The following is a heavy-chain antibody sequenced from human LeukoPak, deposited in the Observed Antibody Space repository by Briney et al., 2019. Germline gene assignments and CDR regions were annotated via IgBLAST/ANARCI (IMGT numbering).Heavy chain of an antibody. D-gene: IGHD3-3*01. Sequence: PGGPLRLSCAASGFTVSSNYMSWVRQAPGKGLEWVSVIYSGGSTYYADSVKGRFTISRDNSKNSFYLQMNSLRVEDTAVYYCAREPQQFLERLFDASPDYYYYMDVWGKGTTVTVSS. V-gene: IGHV3-53*01. J-gene: IGHJ6*03. CDR3: AREPQQFLERLFDASPDYYYYMDV. CDR1: GFTVSSNY. CDR2: IYSGGST.